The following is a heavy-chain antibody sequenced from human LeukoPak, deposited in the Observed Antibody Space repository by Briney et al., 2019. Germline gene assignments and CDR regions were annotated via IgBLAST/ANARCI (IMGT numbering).Heavy chain of an antibody. CDR2: IYSGGNT. J-gene: IGHJ4*02. CDR3: ARRAGEYSHPYDY. D-gene: IGHD4-17*01. V-gene: IGHV3-53*01. CDR1: GFTVISNY. Sequence: GGSLRLSCAASGFTVISNYMSWVRQAPGKGLEWVSFIYSGGNTHYSDSVKGRFTISRDNSKNTLYLQMNSLRADDTAVYYCARRAGEYSHPYDYWGQGTLVTVSS.